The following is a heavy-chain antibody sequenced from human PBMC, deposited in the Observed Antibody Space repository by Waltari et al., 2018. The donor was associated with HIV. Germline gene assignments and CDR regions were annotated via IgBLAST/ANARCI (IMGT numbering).Heavy chain of an antibody. D-gene: IGHD3-16*01. CDR3: VKKGLRYNGNAAYSWFGP. CDR1: TGSIDHFY. CDR2: IFYTGAT. J-gene: IGHJ5*02. V-gene: IGHV4-59*03. Sequence: QVQLQESGPGLVKPSEPLSLNCPVSTGSIDHFYLPWLRPSPGKGLEWIGNIFYTGATSYNPSLKGRVTMSLDATKNQFSLKVFSMTVPDTAVYFCVKKGLRYNGNAAYSWFGPWGRGILVTVSS.